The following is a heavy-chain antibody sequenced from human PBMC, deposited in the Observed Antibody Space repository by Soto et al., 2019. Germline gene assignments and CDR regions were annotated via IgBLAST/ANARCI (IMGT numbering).Heavy chain of an antibody. J-gene: IGHJ3*01. Sequence: SGPTLVNPTETLTLTCTVSGFSLTNGRMGVTWIRQPPGKPLEWLAHILSDDEKSSRASLKNRLNISEDASKGQVVLTLTNVDPIDTATYYCARVRRVITFAGLDGFDVWGHGILVTVSS. CDR1: GFSLTNGRMG. CDR2: ILSDDEK. CDR3: ARVRRVITFAGLDGFDV. D-gene: IGHD3-16*01. V-gene: IGHV2-26*01.